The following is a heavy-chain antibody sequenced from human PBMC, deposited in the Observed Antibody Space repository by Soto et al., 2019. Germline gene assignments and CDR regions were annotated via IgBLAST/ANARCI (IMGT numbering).Heavy chain of an antibody. CDR2: ISSSSSYI. CDR1: GFTFSSYS. Sequence: GGSLRLSCAASGFTFSSYSMNWVRQAPGKGLEWVSSISSSSSYIYYADSVKGRFTISRDNAKNSLYLQMNSLRAEDTAVYYCVSASGWTYYFDYWGQGALVTVSS. D-gene: IGHD6-19*01. V-gene: IGHV3-21*01. CDR3: VSASGWTYYFDY. J-gene: IGHJ4*02.